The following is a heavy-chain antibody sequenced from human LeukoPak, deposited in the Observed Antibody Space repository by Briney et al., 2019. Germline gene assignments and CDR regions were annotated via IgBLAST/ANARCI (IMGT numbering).Heavy chain of an antibody. CDR1: GGSISSGGYY. J-gene: IGHJ4*02. V-gene: IGHV4-31*03. CDR3: ARRRGSGSFDY. Sequence: SQTLSLTCSVSGGSISSGGYYWSWIRQHPGKGPEWIGYIYYTGSTYYNPSLESRVTISVDTSKNQFSLKLSSVTAADTAVYYCARRRGSGSFDYWGQGTLVTVSS. D-gene: IGHD3-10*01. CDR2: IYYTGST.